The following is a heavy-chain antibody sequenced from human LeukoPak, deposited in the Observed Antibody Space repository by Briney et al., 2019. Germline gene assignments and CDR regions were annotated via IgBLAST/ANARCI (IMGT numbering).Heavy chain of an antibody. CDR1: GFSFTTYW. D-gene: IGHD2-15*01. CDR2: ISGSDDGT. CDR3: AKSPVSSCRGSFCYPFDY. Sequence: GGSLRLSCAASGFSFTTYWMSWVRQIPGKGLEWVSAISGSDDGTYYADSVKGRFTISRDNSRNTLYLQMNTLRAEDTAVYFCAKSPVSSCRGSFCYPFDYWGQGNLVTVSS. J-gene: IGHJ4*02. V-gene: IGHV3-23*01.